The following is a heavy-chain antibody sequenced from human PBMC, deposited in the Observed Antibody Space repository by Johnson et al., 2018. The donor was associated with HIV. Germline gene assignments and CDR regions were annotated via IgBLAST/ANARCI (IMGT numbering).Heavy chain of an antibody. J-gene: IGHJ3*01. CDR1: GFAFSRFA. CDR2: ISGSGGST. V-gene: IGHV3-NL1*01. Sequence: QVQLVESGGGVVQSGRSLRLSCAASGFAFSRFAMHWVRQVPDKGLEWVAVISGSGGSTYYADSVKGRFTISRDNSKNTLYLQMNSLRAEDTAVYFCARGYCTSSSHCDAFDLWGQGTTVTVSS. CDR3: ARGYCTSSSHCDAFDL. D-gene: IGHD2-2*01.